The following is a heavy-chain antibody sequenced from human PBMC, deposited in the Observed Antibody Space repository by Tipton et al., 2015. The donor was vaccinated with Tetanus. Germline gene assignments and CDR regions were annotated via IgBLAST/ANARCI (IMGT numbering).Heavy chain of an antibody. V-gene: IGHV4-61*03. CDR1: GGSIRSSSYY. D-gene: IGHD1-14*01. CDR3: ARETPGAGHFDY. Sequence: TLSLTCTVSGGSIRSSSYYWDWIRQLPGKGLEWIGYIHYSGGTNYNPSLTSAVTMSVDTAKNHFSLTVNSATAADTAVYYCARETPGAGHFDYWGQGTPVTVSS. CDR2: IHYSGGT. J-gene: IGHJ4*02.